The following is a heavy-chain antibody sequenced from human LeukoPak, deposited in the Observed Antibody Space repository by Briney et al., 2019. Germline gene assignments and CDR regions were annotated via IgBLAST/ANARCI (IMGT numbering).Heavy chain of an antibody. CDR3: ARMTADAFDI. CDR1: GGSISSYY. Sequence: SETLSLTCTVSGGSISSYYWSWIRQPPGKGLEWIGYIYYSGSTNYNPSLKSRVTISVDTSKNQFSLKLSSVTAADTAVYYCARMTADAFDIWGQGTMVTVSS. J-gene: IGHJ3*02. CDR2: IYYSGST. V-gene: IGHV4-59*01.